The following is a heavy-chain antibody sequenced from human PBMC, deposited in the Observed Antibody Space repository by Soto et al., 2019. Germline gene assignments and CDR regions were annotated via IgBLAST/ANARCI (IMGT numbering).Heavy chain of an antibody. CDR1: GGTFSSYA. CDR2: IIPIFGTA. Sequence: QVQLVQSGAEVKKPGSSVKVSCKASGGTFSSYAISWVRQAPGQGLEWMGGIIPIFGTANYAQKFQGRVTITADESTSTAYMELSSLRSEDTAVYYCARDSRSYYYDSSGYGNWFDPWGQGTLVNVSS. J-gene: IGHJ5*02. V-gene: IGHV1-69*01. CDR3: ARDSRSYYYDSSGYGNWFDP. D-gene: IGHD3-22*01.